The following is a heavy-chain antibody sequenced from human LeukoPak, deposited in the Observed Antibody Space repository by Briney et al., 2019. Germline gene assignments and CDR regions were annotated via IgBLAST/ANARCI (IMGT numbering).Heavy chain of an antibody. CDR1: GFTFSSYG. J-gene: IGHJ4*02. D-gene: IGHD4/OR15-4a*01. V-gene: IGHV3-48*01. CDR3: ARRAGAYSHPYDY. Sequence: GGSLRLSCAASGFTFSSYGMTWVCQAPGKGLEWVSYISSSSSTIYYADSVKGRFTISRDNAKNSLYLQLNSLRAEDTAVYYCARRAGAYSHPYDYWGQGTLVTVSS. CDR2: ISSSSSTI.